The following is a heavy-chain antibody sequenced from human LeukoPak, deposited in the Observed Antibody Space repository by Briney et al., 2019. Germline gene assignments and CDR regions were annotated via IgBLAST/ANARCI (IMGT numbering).Heavy chain of an antibody. CDR1: GFTVSSNY. CDR3: AKDHVVPAAIPDY. Sequence: PGGSLRLSCAASGFTVSSNYMSWVRQAPGKGLEWVSVIYSGGSTYYADSVKGRFTISRDNSKNTLYLQMNSLRAEDTAVYYCAKDHVVPAAIPDYWGQGTLVTVSS. V-gene: IGHV3-53*05. CDR2: IYSGGST. J-gene: IGHJ4*02. D-gene: IGHD2-2*02.